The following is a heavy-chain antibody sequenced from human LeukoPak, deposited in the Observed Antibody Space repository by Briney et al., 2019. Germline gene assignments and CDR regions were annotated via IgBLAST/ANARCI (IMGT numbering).Heavy chain of an antibody. D-gene: IGHD6-6*01. V-gene: IGHV3-23*01. J-gene: IGHJ4*02. CDR3: AKNLAGLPEAAPFDY. CDR2: ISGSGGST. Sequence: GGSLRLSCAASGFTFSSYAMSWVRQAPGKGLEWVSAISGSGGSTYYADSVKGRFTISRDNSKNTLYLQMNSLRAEDTAVYYCAKNLAGLPEAAPFDYWGQGTLVTVSS. CDR1: GFTFSSYA.